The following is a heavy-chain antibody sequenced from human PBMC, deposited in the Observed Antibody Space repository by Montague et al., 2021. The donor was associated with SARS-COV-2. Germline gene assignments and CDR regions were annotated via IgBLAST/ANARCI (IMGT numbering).Heavy chain of an antibody. CDR2: ISEIGST. D-gene: IGHD5-12*01. CDR1: GGSNTDDD. Sequence: SETLSLTCTVLGGSNTDDDWGCIRQPPGQALEYIAYISEIGSTHRNPALKSRVTISVDPSRNQFYLDVNSVTAADTAVYYCARLQGGRRLMDYWGQGTLVTVPS. J-gene: IGHJ4*02. CDR3: ARLQGGRRLMDY. V-gene: IGHV4-59*01.